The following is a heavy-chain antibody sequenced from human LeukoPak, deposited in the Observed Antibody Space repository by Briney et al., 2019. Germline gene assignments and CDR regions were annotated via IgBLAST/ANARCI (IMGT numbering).Heavy chain of an antibody. CDR2: IYTSGST. CDR3: ARTYYDFWSGYYDAFDI. CDR1: GGSISSYY. J-gene: IGHJ3*02. V-gene: IGHV4-4*07. D-gene: IGHD3-3*01. Sequence: SETLSLTCTVSGGSISSYYWSWIRQPAGKGLEWIVRIYTSGSTNYNPSLKSRVTMSVDTSKNQFSLKLSSVTAADTAVYYCARTYYDFWSGYYDAFDIWGQGTMVTVSS.